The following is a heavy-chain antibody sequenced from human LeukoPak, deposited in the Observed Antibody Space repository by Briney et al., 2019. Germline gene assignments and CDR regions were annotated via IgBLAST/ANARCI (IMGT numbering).Heavy chain of an antibody. D-gene: IGHD3-10*01. CDR2: ISAYNGNT. J-gene: IGHJ4*02. V-gene: IGHV1-18*01. CDR3: ARVLGFGELLGLDY. Sequence: GASVKVSCKASDYTFTSYGISWVRQAPGQGLEWMGWISAYNGNTNYAQKLQGRVTMTTDTSTSTAYMELRSLRSDDTAVYYCARVLGFGELLGLDYWGQGTLVTVSS. CDR1: DYTFTSYG.